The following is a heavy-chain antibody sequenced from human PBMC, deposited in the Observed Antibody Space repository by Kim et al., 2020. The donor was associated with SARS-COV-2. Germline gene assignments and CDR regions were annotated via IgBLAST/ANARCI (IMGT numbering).Heavy chain of an antibody. CDR2: IYYSGST. CDR3: ARTPRYYDSSGYYFDA. CDR1: GGSISSGGYY. D-gene: IGHD3-22*01. V-gene: IGHV4-31*03. J-gene: IGHJ3*01. Sequence: SETLSLTCNVFGGSISSGGYYWSWIRQHPGKGLEWIGHIYYSGSTYYNPSLKSRVAMSVDTSMNQFSLKLSSVTAADTAVYYCARTPRYYDSSGYYFDA.